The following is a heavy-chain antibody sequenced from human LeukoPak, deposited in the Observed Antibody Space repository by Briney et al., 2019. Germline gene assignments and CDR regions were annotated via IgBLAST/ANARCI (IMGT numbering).Heavy chain of an antibody. CDR1: GGSISSGGYY. V-gene: IGHV4-31*03. J-gene: IGHJ6*03. D-gene: IGHD2-2*01. CDR2: IYYSGST. CDR3: ASSPIVVVPAASHEQWLVRDYYRDV. Sequence: SETQSLTCTVSGGSISSGGYYWSWLRQHPGKGLEWKGYIYYSGSTYYHPSLKSRVTISVDTSKNQFSLKLSSVTAADTAVYYCASSPIVVVPAASHEQWLVRDYYRDVWGKGTTVTVSS.